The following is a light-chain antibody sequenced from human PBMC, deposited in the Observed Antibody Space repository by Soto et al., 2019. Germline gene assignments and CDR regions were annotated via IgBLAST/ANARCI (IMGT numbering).Light chain of an antibody. CDR1: QSVSGN. J-gene: IGKJ1*01. CDR2: DAS. Sequence: EIVMTQSPATLSVSPGETATLSCRASQSVSGNLAWNQQKPGQAPRLLIYDASTRATGIPARFSGSGSGTEFTLTISSLQSEDFAVYYCQQYNNWPRTFGQGTKVEIK. V-gene: IGKV3-15*01. CDR3: QQYNNWPRT.